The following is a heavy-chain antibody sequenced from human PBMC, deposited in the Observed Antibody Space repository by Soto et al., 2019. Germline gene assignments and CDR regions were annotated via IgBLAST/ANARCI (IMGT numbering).Heavy chain of an antibody. CDR3: ARDLMVRAVTVPGY. Sequence: ASVKVSCKASGYTFTSYGISWVRQAPGQGLEWMGIINPSGGSTSYAQKFQGRVTMTRDTSASTAYMELSSLRSEDTAVYYCARDLMVRAVTVPGYWGQGTLVTVSS. V-gene: IGHV1-46*01. D-gene: IGHD3-10*01. CDR2: INPSGGST. CDR1: GYTFTSYG. J-gene: IGHJ4*02.